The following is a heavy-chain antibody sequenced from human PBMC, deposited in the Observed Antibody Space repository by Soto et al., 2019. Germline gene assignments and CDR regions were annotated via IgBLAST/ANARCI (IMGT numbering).Heavy chain of an antibody. CDR1: GFSFSTYN. D-gene: IGHD1-1*01. CDR2: ITTSSRTI. Sequence: GGSLRLYCVGSGFSFSTYNMNWVRQAPGKGLEWVSYITTSSRTIYYADSVKGRFTISRDNAKNSLYLQMNSLRAEDTAIYYCVKDRSIGTTLQFWGQGTRVTVS. V-gene: IGHV3-48*01. CDR3: VKDRSIGTTLQF. J-gene: IGHJ4*02.